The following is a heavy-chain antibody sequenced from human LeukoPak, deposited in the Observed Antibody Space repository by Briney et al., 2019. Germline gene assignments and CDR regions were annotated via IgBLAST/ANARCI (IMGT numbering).Heavy chain of an antibody. CDR3: VRTGTFSGTYKYFDP. CDR2: ISSSGRAI. V-gene: IGHV3-11*01. D-gene: IGHD1-26*01. J-gene: IGHJ5*02. Sequence: GGSLRLSCAASGFTFSDYYMSWIRQAPGKGLEWVSYISSSGRAIYYADSVKGRFTISGDNAKNSLYLQMNSLRAEDTAVYYCVRTGTFSGTYKYFDPWGQGTLVTVSS. CDR1: GFTFSDYY.